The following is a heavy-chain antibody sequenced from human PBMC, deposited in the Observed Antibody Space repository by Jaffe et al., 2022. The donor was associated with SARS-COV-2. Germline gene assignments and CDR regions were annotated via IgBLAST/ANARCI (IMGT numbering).Heavy chain of an antibody. J-gene: IGHJ6*02. Sequence: QVQLQESGPGLVKPSQTLSLTCTVSGGSISSGSYYWSWIRQPAGKGLEWIGRIYTSGSTNYNPSLKSRVTISVDTSKNQFSLKLSSVTAADTAVYYCAREAGIVVVPLSLYYGMDVWGQGTTVTVSS. CDR2: IYTSGST. D-gene: IGHD3-22*01. V-gene: IGHV4-61*02. CDR1: GGSISSGSYY. CDR3: AREAGIVVVPLSLYYGMDV.